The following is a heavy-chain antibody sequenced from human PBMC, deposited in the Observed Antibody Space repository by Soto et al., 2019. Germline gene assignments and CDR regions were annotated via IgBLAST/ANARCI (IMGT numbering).Heavy chain of an antibody. CDR1: GFTVSSNY. CDR3: ARGDYEDD. D-gene: IGHD3-22*01. CDR2: IYSGGST. V-gene: IGHV3-66*01. J-gene: IGHJ4*02. Sequence: EVPLVESGGGLVQPGGSLRLSCAASGFTVSSNYMSWVRQAPGKGLEWVSVIYSGGSTYYADSVKSRFTISRDNSQNTLDLQMNNRTAEDTAVYYWARGDYEDDWGQGTLVTVSS.